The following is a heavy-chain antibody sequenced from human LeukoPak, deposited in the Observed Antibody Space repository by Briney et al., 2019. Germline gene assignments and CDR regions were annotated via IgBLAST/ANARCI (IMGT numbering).Heavy chain of an antibody. CDR3: ARGGYSGYDPTPLFDY. V-gene: IGHV4-34*01. CDR1: GGSFSGYY. J-gene: IGHJ4*02. CDR2: INHSGST. Sequence: PSETLSLTCAVYGGSFSGYYWSWIRQPPGKGLEWIGEINHSGSTNYNPSLKSRVTISVDTSKNQFSLKLSSVTAADTAVYYCARGGYSGYDPTPLFDYWGQGTLVTVSS. D-gene: IGHD5-12*01.